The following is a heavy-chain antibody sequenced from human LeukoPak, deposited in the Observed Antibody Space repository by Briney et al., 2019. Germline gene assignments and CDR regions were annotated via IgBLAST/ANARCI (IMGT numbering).Heavy chain of an antibody. J-gene: IGHJ4*02. V-gene: IGHV3-30*03. CDR1: GFTFSSYW. CDR3: AREGYYGSGSPPSSYFDY. D-gene: IGHD3-10*01. CDR2: TSSDLNVK. Sequence: HAGGSLRLSCAASGFTFSSYWMTWVRQAPGKGLEWVAVTSSDLNVKLYADSVEGRFTISRDNSRSTLYLQMNSLRPEDTAIYYCAREGYYGSGSPPSSYFDYWGQGTLVTVSS.